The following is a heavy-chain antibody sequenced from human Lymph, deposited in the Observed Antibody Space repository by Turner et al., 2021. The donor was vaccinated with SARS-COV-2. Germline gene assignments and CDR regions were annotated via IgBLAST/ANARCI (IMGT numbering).Heavy chain of an antibody. V-gene: IGHV4-39*01. J-gene: IGHJ4*02. CDR3: ARNDRVVVQSFDY. CDR2: IYYSGTT. Sequence: QLQLQESDPGLVKPSETLSLTCAVSGGSISSSRYYWGWIRQPPGKGLEWIGSIYYSGTTYYNPSLKSRVTISVDTSKNQFSLKLSSVTAADTAVYYCARNDRVVVQSFDYWGQGTLVTVSS. CDR1: GGSISSSRYY. D-gene: IGHD3-22*01.